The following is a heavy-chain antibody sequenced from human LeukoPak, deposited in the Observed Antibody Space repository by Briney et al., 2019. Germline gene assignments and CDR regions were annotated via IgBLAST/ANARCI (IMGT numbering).Heavy chain of an antibody. CDR3: ARGNIAAAGTYYFDY. V-gene: IGHV4-59*01. CDR1: GGSISSYY. J-gene: IGHJ4*02. Sequence: SETLSLTCTVSGGSISSYYWSWIRQPPGKGLEWIGYIYYSGSTNYNPSFKSRVTISVDTSKNQFSLKLSSVTAADTAVYYCARGNIAAAGTYYFDYWGQGTLVTVSS. D-gene: IGHD6-13*01. CDR2: IYYSGST.